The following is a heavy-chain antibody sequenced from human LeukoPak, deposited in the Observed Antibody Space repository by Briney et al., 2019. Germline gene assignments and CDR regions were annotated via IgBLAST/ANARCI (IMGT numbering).Heavy chain of an antibody. CDR3: ARHGCSTTSCAQFDP. Sequence: GESLRISCRGSGYSFTNYWIGWVRQMPGKSLEWMGIIYPGDSDTRYSPSFQGQVTISADKSISTAYLQWSSLKASDTAMYYCARHGCSTTSCAQFDPWGQGTLVTVSS. J-gene: IGHJ5*02. D-gene: IGHD2-2*01. CDR1: GYSFTNYW. V-gene: IGHV5-51*01. CDR2: IYPGDSDT.